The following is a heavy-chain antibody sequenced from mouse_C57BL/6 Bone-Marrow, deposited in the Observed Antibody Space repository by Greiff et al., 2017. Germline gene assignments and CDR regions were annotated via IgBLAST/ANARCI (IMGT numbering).Heavy chain of an antibody. J-gene: IGHJ4*01. Sequence: VQLQQPGAELVKPGASVKMSCKASGYTFTSYWITWVKQRPGQGLEWIGDIYPGSGSTNYNEKLKSKATLTVDTSSSTAYMQLSSLTSEDSAVYYCAREEPYYGSGMDYWGQGTSVTVSS. CDR3: AREEPYYGSGMDY. CDR2: IYPGSGST. CDR1: GYTFTSYW. V-gene: IGHV1-55*01. D-gene: IGHD1-1*01.